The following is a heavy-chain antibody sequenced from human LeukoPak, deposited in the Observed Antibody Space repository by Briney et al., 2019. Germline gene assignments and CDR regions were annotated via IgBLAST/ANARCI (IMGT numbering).Heavy chain of an antibody. Sequence: PGGSLRLSCAASGFTVSSSYMSWVRHAPGRGLECVSVIYSGGSTYYADSVKGRFTISRDNSKNTLYLQMNSLRAEDTAVYYCARDPGVAYDAFDIWGQGTMVTVSS. CDR1: GFTVSSSY. CDR2: IYSGGST. CDR3: ARDPGVAYDAFDI. J-gene: IGHJ3*02. V-gene: IGHV3-53*01.